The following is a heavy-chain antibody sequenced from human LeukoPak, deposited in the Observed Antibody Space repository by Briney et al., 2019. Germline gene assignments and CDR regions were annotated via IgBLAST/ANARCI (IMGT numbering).Heavy chain of an antibody. D-gene: IGHD3-10*01. J-gene: IGHJ4*02. V-gene: IGHV3-66*01. CDR1: GFTVSSNY. Sequence: GGSLRLSCAASGFTVSSNYMSWVRQAPGKGLEWVSVIYSGGSTYYADSVKGRFTISRDNSKNTLYLQMNSLRAEDTAVYYCARGFPNYYGSGSYYNVDDYFDYWGQGTLVTVSS. CDR3: ARGFPNYYGSGSYYNVDDYFDY. CDR2: IYSGGST.